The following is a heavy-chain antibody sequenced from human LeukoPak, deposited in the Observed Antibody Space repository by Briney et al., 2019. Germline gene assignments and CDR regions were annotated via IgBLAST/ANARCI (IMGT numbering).Heavy chain of an antibody. CDR1: GFTFSDYD. CDR2: IGTAGDT. J-gene: IGHJ4*02. CDR3: VRVAKERVGGVYYFDY. D-gene: IGHD1-1*01. V-gene: IGHV3-13*01. Sequence: GGSLRLSCAASGFTFSDYDMHGVRQATGKGLEWVSAIGTAGDTYYTGSVKGRFTISRENAKNSLYLQMNSLRAGDTAVYYCVRVAKERVGGVYYFDYWGQGTPVTVSS.